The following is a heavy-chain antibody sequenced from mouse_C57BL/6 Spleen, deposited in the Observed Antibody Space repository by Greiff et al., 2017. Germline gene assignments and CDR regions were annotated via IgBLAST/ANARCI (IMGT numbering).Heavy chain of an antibody. J-gene: IGHJ4*01. Sequence: QVQLQQPGPELVKPGASVKISCKASGYAFSSSWMHWVKQRPGQGLEWIGRIYPGDGDTNYNRKFKDKATLTADKSSSSAYMQLSSLTSEDSAVYYCARSGDYDGEYYAMDYWGQGTSVTVSS. CDR1: GYAFSSSW. V-gene: IGHV1-82*01. CDR2: IYPGDGDT. D-gene: IGHD2-4*01. CDR3: ARSGDYDGEYYAMDY.